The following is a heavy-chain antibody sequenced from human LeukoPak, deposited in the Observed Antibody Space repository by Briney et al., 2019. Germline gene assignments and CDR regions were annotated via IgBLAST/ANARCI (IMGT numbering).Heavy chain of an antibody. V-gene: IGHV3-15*01. D-gene: IGHD4-17*01. CDR2: IKSNTDGATT. CDR3: TTTTVTTWDAFDI. CDR1: GFTFSNAW. J-gene: IGHJ3*02. Sequence: GGSLRLSCAASGFTFSNAWMSWVRQAPGKGLEWVGRIKSNTDGATTDYAAPVKGRFTISRDDSKNTLYLQMNSLKTEDTAVYYCTTTTVTTWDAFDIWGQGTMVTVSP.